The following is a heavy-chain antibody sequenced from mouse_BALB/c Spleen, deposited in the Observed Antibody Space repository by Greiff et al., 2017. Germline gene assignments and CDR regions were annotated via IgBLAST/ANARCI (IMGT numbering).Heavy chain of an antibody. CDR1: GFTFSDYG. Sequence: DVMLVESGGGLVQPGGSRKLSCAASGFTFSDYGMAWVRQAPGKGPEWVAFISNLAYSIYYADTVTGRFTISRENAKNTLYLEMSSLRSEDTAMYYCARVYDGYYPFAYWGQGTLVTVSA. V-gene: IGHV5-15*02. CDR3: ARVYDGYYPFAY. J-gene: IGHJ3*01. D-gene: IGHD2-3*01. CDR2: ISNLAYSI.